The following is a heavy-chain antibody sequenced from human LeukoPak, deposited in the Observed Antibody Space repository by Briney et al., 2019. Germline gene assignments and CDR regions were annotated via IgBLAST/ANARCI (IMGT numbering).Heavy chain of an antibody. D-gene: IGHD3-16*01. CDR1: GFTFSDYI. V-gene: IGHV3-72*01. J-gene: IGHJ3*02. CDR3: SRDGGEGGNSAFDI. Sequence: GGSLRLSCAASGFTFSDYILDWVRQAPGKGLEWVGRIRRGANSYTTEYAASVKGRFTISRDGSKNSLYLHMNSLKTEDTAVYHCSRDGGEGGNSAFDIWGQGTMVTVSS. CDR2: IRRGANSYTT.